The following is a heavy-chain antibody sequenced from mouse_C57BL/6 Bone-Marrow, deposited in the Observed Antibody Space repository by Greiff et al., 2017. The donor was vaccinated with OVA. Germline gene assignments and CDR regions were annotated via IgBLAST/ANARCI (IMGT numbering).Heavy chain of an antibody. CDR1: GYTFTSYW. J-gene: IGHJ2*01. Sequence: QVQLKQSGAELAKPGASVKLSCKASGYTFTSYWMHWVKQRPGQGLEWIGYINPSSGYTKYNQKFKDKATLTADKSSSTAYMQLSSLTYEDAAVYYCARTTIVTNYFDYWGQGTTLTVSS. D-gene: IGHD2-5*01. CDR3: ARTTIVTNYFDY. V-gene: IGHV1-7*01. CDR2: INPSSGYT.